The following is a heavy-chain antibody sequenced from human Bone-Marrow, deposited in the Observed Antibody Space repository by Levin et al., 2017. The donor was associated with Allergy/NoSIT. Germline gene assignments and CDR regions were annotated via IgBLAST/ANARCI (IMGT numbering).Heavy chain of an antibody. CDR1: GGSISSGDYY. Sequence: SQTLSLTCTVSGGSISSGDYYWSWIRQPPGKGLEWIGYIYYSGSTYYNPSLKSRVTISVDTSKNQFSLKLSSVTAADTAVYYCARTDGIAAAGRSDAFDIWGQGTMVTVSS. J-gene: IGHJ3*02. D-gene: IGHD6-13*01. CDR2: IYYSGST. CDR3: ARTDGIAAAGRSDAFDI. V-gene: IGHV4-30-4*01.